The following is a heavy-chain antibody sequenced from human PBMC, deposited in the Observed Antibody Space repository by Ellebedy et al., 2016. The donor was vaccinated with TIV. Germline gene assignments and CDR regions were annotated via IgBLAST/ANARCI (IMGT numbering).Heavy chain of an antibody. D-gene: IGHD3-3*01. CDR1: GGSFSGYY. V-gene: IGHV4-34*01. CDR2: INHSGST. J-gene: IGHJ5*02. Sequence: SETLSLTXAVYGGSFSGYYWSWIRQPPGKGLEWIGEINHSGSTNYNPSLKSRVTISVDTSKNQFSLKLSSVTAADTAVYYCARAGRITIFGVVIIGSWFDPWGQGTLVTVSS. CDR3: ARAGRITIFGVVIIGSWFDP.